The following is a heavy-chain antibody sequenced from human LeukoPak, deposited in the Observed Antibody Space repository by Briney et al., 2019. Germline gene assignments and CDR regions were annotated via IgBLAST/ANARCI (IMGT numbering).Heavy chain of an antibody. J-gene: IGHJ4*02. V-gene: IGHV4-34*01. D-gene: IGHD6-19*01. Sequence: SETLSLTCSVSGGTISSYYWSWIRQPPGKGLEWIGDINRSGSTNYSPSLTSRGTISVGPAQNQISLKPSSVTAADTAVYYCARGRVVHGWYRVNRGYFDYWGQGTLVTVSS. CDR3: ARGRVVHGWYRVNRGYFDY. CDR2: INRSGST. CDR1: GGTISSYY.